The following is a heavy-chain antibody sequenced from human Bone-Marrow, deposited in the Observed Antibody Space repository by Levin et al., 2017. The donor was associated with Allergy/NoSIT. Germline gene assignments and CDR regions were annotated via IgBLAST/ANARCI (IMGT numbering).Heavy chain of an antibody. V-gene: IGHV4-59*01. CDR3: ARAIPSGGNSYYYYMDV. CDR2: IYYNGKS. J-gene: IGHJ6*03. Sequence: SETLSLTCTVSGGSISSYYWTWIRQAPEKRLEWIGYIYYNGKSNYNPSLKTRVSISVDTSKNLFSLSLSSVTAADSAIYYCARAIPSGGNSYYYYMDVWGKGITVTVSS. CDR1: GGSISSYY. D-gene: IGHD4-23*01.